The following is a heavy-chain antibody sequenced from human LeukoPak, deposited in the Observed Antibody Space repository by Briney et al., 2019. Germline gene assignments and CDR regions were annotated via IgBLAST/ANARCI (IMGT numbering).Heavy chain of an antibody. CDR1: GDFITSYY. D-gene: IGHD2-15*01. Sequence: SETLSLTCTVSGDFITSYYWSWIRQPPGKGLEWIGNIYYSGSTNYNPSLKSRVTISVDTSKNQFSLKLSSVTAADTAVYYCAREATVVVAPMVLWGQGSLVTVSS. CDR2: IYYSGST. CDR3: AREATVVVAPMVL. V-gene: IGHV4-59*12. J-gene: IGHJ4*02.